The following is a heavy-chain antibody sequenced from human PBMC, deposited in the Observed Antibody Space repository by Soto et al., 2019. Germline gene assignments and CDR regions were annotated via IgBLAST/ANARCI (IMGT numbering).Heavy chain of an antibody. V-gene: IGHV1-69*01. CDR2: FIPIFVSA. CDR1: GGTVSSYA. J-gene: IGHJ4*02. D-gene: IGHD3-10*01. CDR3: ARDLSSDSTGFRGYDL. Sequence: QVHLVQSGAEVKKAGSSVKVSCKASGGTVSSYAITWVRQAPGKGLEWMGVFIPIFVSAHYAQKFQGRVTITADESSSTAYMELSGLRSEDTDIYYCARDLSSDSTGFRGYDLWGQGTLVTVSS.